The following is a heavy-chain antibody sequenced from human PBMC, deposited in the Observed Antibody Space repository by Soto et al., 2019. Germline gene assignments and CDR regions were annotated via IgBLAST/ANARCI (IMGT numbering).Heavy chain of an antibody. D-gene: IGHD6-13*01. CDR1: GYTFTSYG. V-gene: IGHV1-18*01. Sequence: QVQLVQSGAEVKKPGASVKVSCKASGYTFTSYGISWVRQAPGQGLEWMGWISAYNGNTNYAQKLQGRVTMTTDTTMSTTYMAMRRLKPEDTAVYTCARDLAAGNCDYLSKGTLVSVTS. CDR2: ISAYNGNT. J-gene: IGHJ4*02. CDR3: ARDLAAGNCDY.